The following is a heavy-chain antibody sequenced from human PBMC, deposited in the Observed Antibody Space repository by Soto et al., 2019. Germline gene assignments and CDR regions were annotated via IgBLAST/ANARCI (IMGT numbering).Heavy chain of an antibody. Sequence: QVQLQESGPGLVKPSETLSLTCTVSADSIRYYCLSWIREPPGAGLDWIGYVYYGEATNYHPFLKSRATISKDTSNHPLSLYLSSVTAADTAVYYCARHQAGYCGGDCYTHFDSWGQGILVTVSS. CDR2: VYYGEAT. J-gene: IGHJ4*02. D-gene: IGHD2-21*02. CDR3: ARHQAGYCGGDCYTHFDS. CDR1: ADSIRYYC. V-gene: IGHV4-59*08.